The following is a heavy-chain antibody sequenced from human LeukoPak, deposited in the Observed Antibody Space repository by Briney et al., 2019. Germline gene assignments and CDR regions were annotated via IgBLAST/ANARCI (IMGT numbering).Heavy chain of an antibody. V-gene: IGHV1-2*02. CDR1: VYTFTGYY. D-gene: IGHD3-16*02. J-gene: IGHJ4*02. CDR3: ASASWDYVWGSYRSKDDY. Sequence: ASVKVSCKASVYTFTGYYMHRVRQAPGQGLEWMGWINPNSGGTNYAQKFQGRVTMTRDTSISTASMELSRLRSDDTAVYYCASASWDYVWGSYRSKDDYWGQGTLVTVSS. CDR2: INPNSGGT.